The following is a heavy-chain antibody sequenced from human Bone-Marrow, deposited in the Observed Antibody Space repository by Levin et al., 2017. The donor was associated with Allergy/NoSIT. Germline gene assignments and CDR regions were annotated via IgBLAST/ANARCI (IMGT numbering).Heavy chain of an antibody. J-gene: IGHJ4*02. CDR2: IWSDGVNK. CDR1: GFSFGSYV. V-gene: IGHV3-33*01. Sequence: GESLKISCTGSGFSFGSYVMHWVRQAPGKGLEWLAIIWSDGVNKLYGGSVKGRFTISRDNSKNMLYLQMNSLRVEDTAVYYCATDTVIAGAGIDYWGQGTLVTVSS. D-gene: IGHD6-13*01. CDR3: ATDTVIAGAGIDY.